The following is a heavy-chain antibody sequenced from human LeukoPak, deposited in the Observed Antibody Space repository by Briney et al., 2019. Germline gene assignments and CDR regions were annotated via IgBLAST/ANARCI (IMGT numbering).Heavy chain of an antibody. CDR2: TYDRSKSFI. V-gene: IGHV6-1*01. CDR3: AGSLSYYVH. CDR1: GDSVSSNSAA. D-gene: IGHD1-26*01. J-gene: IGHJ4*02. Sequence: SQTLSLTCAISGDSVSSNSAAWNWTRQSPSRGLEWLVSTYDRSKSFIDYAVSVNGRITISPDTSKNQFSLQLSSVTPEDTAVYYCAGSLSYYVHWGQGTLVTVSS.